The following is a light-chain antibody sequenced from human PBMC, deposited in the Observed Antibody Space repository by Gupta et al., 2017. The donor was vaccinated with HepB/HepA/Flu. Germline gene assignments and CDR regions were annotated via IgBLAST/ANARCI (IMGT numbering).Light chain of an antibody. CDR3: RQALQTPLT. J-gene: IGKJ4*01. Sequence: DIVMSQSPFSLPVTPGEPASISCRSSQSLLHSNGYNYVDWYLQKPGQSPQLLINLGSIRASGVPDRFSGSGSGTDFTLKISRVEAEDVGVYYCRQALQTPLTFGGGTKVEIK. V-gene: IGKV2-28*01. CDR1: QSLLHSNGYNY. CDR2: LGS.